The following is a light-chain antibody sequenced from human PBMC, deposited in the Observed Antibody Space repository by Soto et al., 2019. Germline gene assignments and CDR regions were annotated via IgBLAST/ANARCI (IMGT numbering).Light chain of an antibody. CDR1: SPNIGINA. Sequence: QSVLTQPASASGTPGQRVTISCSGSSPNIGINAVNWYQQLPGTASKLLMYDNNQRPSGVPDRVSGSKSGTSASLAISGLQSGDEADYYCASWDDSLNGLLFGTGTKVTVL. CDR3: ASWDDSLNGLL. V-gene: IGLV1-44*01. CDR2: DNN. J-gene: IGLJ1*01.